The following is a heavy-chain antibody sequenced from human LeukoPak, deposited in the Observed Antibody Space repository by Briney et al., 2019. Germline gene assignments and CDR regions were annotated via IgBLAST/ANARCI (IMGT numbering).Heavy chain of an antibody. CDR2: IYYSGST. CDR3: ARDIYYYDSSGSRVFDY. J-gene: IGHJ4*02. CDR1: GGSISSYY. V-gene: IGHV4-59*01. Sequence: SETLSLTCTVSGGSISSYYWSWIRQPPGKGLEWIGYIYYSGSTNYNPSLKSRVTISVDTSKNQFSLKLSSVTAADTAVYYCARDIYYYDSSGSRVFDYWGQGTLVTISS. D-gene: IGHD3-22*01.